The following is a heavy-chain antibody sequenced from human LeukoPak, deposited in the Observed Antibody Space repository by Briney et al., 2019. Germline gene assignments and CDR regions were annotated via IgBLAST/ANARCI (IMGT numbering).Heavy chain of an antibody. Sequence: GGSLGLSCAASRFTLSSYWMSWVPQAPGQGLEWVANMNQHGSEKYYVDSVKGRFTISRDNAENSRYLQMNSLRAEDTGVYYCARDDSGPDYWGQGALVTVSS. V-gene: IGHV3-7*01. J-gene: IGHJ4*02. CDR2: MNQHGSEK. CDR1: RFTLSSYW. CDR3: ARDDSGPDY. D-gene: IGHD6-19*01.